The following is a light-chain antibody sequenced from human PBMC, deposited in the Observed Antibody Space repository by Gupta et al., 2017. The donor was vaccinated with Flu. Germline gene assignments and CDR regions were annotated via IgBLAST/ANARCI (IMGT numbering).Light chain of an antibody. CDR2: SNN. CDR3: AAWDDSMNGVV. Sequence: QSVLTQPPFSSGTPGRRVLISCSGSSSHIGSNAVSWYQHLPGTAPKLLIFSNNHRPSGVPDRFSGSKSGTSASLAISGLQSEDEADYFCAAWDDSMNGVVFGGGTKLTVL. CDR1: SSHIGSNA. J-gene: IGLJ2*01. V-gene: IGLV1-44*01.